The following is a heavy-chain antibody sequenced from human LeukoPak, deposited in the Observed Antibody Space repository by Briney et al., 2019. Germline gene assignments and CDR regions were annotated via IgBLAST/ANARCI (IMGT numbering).Heavy chain of an antibody. J-gene: IGHJ6*02. CDR1: GYTFTSYD. CDR3: ARAYCSGGSCRNYYYYGMDV. CDR2: MNPNSGNT. Sequence: ASVKVSCKASGYTFTSYDINWVRQATGQGLGWMGWMNPNSGNTGYAQKFQGRVTMTRNTSISTAYMELSSLRSEDTAVYYCARAYCSGGSCRNYYYYGMDVWGQGTTVTVSS. V-gene: IGHV1-8*01. D-gene: IGHD2-15*01.